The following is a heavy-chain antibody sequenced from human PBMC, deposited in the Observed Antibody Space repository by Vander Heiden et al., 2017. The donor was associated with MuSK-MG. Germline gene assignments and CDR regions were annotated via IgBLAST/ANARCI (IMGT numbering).Heavy chain of an antibody. CDR1: GYTFPSYY. Sequence: QVQLVQSGAEVKKPGASVKVSCKASGYTFPSYYMHWVRQAPGQGLEWMGIINPSGGSTSYAQKFQGRVTMTRDTSTSTVYMELSSLRSEDTAVYYCARDLLERITMVRGIGPWGQGTLVTVSS. D-gene: IGHD3-10*01. V-gene: IGHV1-46*01. CDR2: INPSGGST. J-gene: IGHJ5*02. CDR3: ARDLLERITMVRGIGP.